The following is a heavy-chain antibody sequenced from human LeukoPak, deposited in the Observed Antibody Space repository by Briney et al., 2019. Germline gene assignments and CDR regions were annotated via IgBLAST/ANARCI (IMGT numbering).Heavy chain of an antibody. CDR1: GFTVSSNY. CDR3: ARESAFYYDL. CDR2: ITSSSTI. V-gene: IGHV3-69-1*01. D-gene: IGHD3-3*01. Sequence: GGSLRLSCAASGFTVSSNYMSWVRQAPGKGLEWVSYITSSSTIYYADSVMGRFTASRDNAKNSLYLQMNSLRAEDTAVYYCARESAFYYDLWGQGTLVTVYS. J-gene: IGHJ4*02.